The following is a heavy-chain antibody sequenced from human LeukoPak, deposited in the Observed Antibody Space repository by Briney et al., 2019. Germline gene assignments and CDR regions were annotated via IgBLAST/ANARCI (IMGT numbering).Heavy chain of an antibody. CDR3: ARDYWEGSIAAAGPFDY. V-gene: IGHV3-7*01. D-gene: IGHD6-13*01. J-gene: IGHJ4*02. CDR1: GFTFSSYW. Sequence: GGSLRLSCAASGFTFSSYWMSWVRQAPGKGLEWVANIKQDGSEKYYVDSVKGRFTISRDNAKNSLYLQMNSLRAEDTAVYYCARDYWEGSIAAAGPFDYWGQGTLVTVSS. CDR2: IKQDGSEK.